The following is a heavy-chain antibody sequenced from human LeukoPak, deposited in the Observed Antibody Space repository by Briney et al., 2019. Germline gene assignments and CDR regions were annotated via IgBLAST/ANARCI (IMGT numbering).Heavy chain of an antibody. D-gene: IGHD1-26*01. J-gene: IGHJ2*01. CDR2: FDPEDGET. V-gene: IGHV1-24*01. CDR1: GYTLTELS. CDR3: ATRRGGSYSISYWYFDL. Sequence: ASVKVSCKVSGYTLTELSMHWVRQAPGKGLEWMGGFDPEDGETIYAQKFQGRVTMTEDTSTDTAYMELSSLRSEDTAVYYCATRRGGSYSISYWYFDLWGRGTLVTVSS.